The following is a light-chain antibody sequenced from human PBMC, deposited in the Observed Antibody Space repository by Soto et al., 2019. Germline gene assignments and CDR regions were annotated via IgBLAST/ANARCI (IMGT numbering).Light chain of an antibody. J-gene: IGKJ1*01. V-gene: IGKV3-20*01. CDR3: LQYGSSVWT. CDR1: QTISSGF. CDR2: DAS. Sequence: EIVLTQSPGILYLSPGDRATLSYRASQTISSGFLAWYQQKVGQAPRLLIYDASNRATGVPDRFSGSGSGTDFSLTISRLEPEDFAVYYCLQYGSSVWTFGQGTKVDI.